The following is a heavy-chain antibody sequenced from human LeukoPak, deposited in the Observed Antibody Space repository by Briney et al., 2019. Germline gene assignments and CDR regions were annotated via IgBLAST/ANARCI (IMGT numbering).Heavy chain of an antibody. CDR3: VRGGLSMQREDVFDL. Sequence: GGSLRLSCAGSGFAFSAYSMNWARQAPGKGLEWVSSISASPYIYYADPEKDRFIIFRDNAKSSLYLQMNSLRAEDTAVYYCVRGGLSMQREDVFDLWGQGTMVTVSS. J-gene: IGHJ3*01. D-gene: IGHD2/OR15-2a*01. V-gene: IGHV3-21*01. CDR1: GFAFSAYS. CDR2: ISASPYI.